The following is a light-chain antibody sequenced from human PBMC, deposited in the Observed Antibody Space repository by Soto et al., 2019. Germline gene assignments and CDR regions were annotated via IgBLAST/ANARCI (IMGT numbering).Light chain of an antibody. CDR1: QGISNY. CDR2: AAS. Sequence: DVQMTQSPSSLSASVGDRVTITCRASQGISNYLAWYQQKPGKVPKLLIYAASTLQSGLPSRFSGSGSETDFNLNISSLQTEDFATYYCQKYNNASSTFCQGTKVEIK. CDR3: QKYNNASST. J-gene: IGKJ1*01. V-gene: IGKV1-27*01.